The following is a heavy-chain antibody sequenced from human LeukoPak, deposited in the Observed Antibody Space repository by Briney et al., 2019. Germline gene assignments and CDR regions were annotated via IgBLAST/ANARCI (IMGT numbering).Heavy chain of an antibody. D-gene: IGHD4-23*01. J-gene: IGHJ5*02. CDR1: GYTFTSYY. CDR2: INPSGGSS. CDR3: ARDNSVEDTAWWFDP. V-gene: IGHV1-46*01. Sequence: ASVKVSCKASGYTFTSYYMHWVRQAPGQGLGWMGIINPSGGSSSYAQKFQGRVTMTRDMSTSTDYMELSSLRSEDTAVYYCARDNSVEDTAWWFDPWGQGTLVTVSS.